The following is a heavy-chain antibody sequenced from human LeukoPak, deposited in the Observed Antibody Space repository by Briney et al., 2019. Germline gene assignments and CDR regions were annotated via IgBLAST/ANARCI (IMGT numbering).Heavy chain of an antibody. J-gene: IGHJ6*03. V-gene: IGHV4-34*01. CDR1: GGSFSGYY. D-gene: IGHD3-3*01. Sequence: SETLSLTCAVYGGSFSGYYWSWIRQPPGKGLDWIGEINHSGSTNYNPSLKSRVTISVDTSKNQFSLKLSSVTAADTAVYYCASLGNRITIFGVVTSGMDVWGKGTTVTVSS. CDR3: ASLGNRITIFGVVTSGMDV. CDR2: INHSGST.